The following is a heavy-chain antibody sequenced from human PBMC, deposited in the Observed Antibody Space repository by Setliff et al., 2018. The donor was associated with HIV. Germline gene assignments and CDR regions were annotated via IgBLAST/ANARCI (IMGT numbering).Heavy chain of an antibody. Sequence: SVKVSCKASGSTFSHYPMHWVRQAPGQRPEWMGWINTGNGNTKYSQKFQDRVTITRDTSADTVYMELSSLRSEDTAVYYCARDRCNSVACYLYNWFDPWGQGTLVTV. CDR3: ARDRCNSVACYLYNWFDP. J-gene: IGHJ5*02. CDR2: INTGNGNT. V-gene: IGHV1-3*04. CDR1: GSTFSHYP. D-gene: IGHD2-2*01.